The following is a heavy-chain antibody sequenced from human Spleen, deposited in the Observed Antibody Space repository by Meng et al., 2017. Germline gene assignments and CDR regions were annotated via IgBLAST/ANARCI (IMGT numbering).Heavy chain of an antibody. J-gene: IGHJ4*02. Sequence: RVWQSGAEVKKPGASVKVSCKASGYTFPDYWLHWVRRAPGQGLEWMGRINPKSGDTHYAQRFQGRVTMTGDTSISTAYMELSGLRSDDTAMYYCARDEDISAAGKLFGDYWGQGALVTVSS. CDR1: GYTFPDYW. CDR3: ARDEDISAAGKLFGDY. V-gene: IGHV1-2*06. D-gene: IGHD6-13*01. CDR2: INPKSGDT.